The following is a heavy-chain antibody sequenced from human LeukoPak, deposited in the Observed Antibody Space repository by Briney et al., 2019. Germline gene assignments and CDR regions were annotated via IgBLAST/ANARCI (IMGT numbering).Heavy chain of an antibody. V-gene: IGHV4-59*01. J-gene: IGHJ6*03. CDR1: GGSISSYY. D-gene: IGHD3-10*01. Sequence: PSETLSLTCTVSGGSISSYYWSWIRQPPGKGLEWIGYIYYSGSTNYNPSLKSRVTMSVDTSKNQFSLKVSSVTAADTAVYYCARVFDSGSQAYFYYMDVWGKGTTVTISS. CDR2: IYYSGST. CDR3: ARVFDSGSQAYFYYMDV.